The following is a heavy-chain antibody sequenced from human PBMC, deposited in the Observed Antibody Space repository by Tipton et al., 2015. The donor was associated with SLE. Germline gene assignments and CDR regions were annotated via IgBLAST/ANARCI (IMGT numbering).Heavy chain of an antibody. Sequence: QLVQSGAEVKKPRESLRISCKGSGYSFTSYWITWVRQMPGKGLEWMGRIDPSDSYTNYSPSFQGHVTISADKSISTAYLQWSSLKASDTAMYYCARHVGDSSGYPWYFDYWGQGTLVTVSS. CDR2: IDPSDSYT. CDR1: GYSFTSYW. D-gene: IGHD3-22*01. CDR3: ARHVGDSSGYPWYFDY. J-gene: IGHJ4*02. V-gene: IGHV5-10-1*01.